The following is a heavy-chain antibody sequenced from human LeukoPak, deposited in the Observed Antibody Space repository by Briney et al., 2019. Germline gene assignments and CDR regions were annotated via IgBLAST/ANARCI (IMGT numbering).Heavy chain of an antibody. CDR3: ASSLLYGDYEDY. J-gene: IGHJ4*02. V-gene: IGHV3-21*01. CDR2: ISSSSSYI. CDR1: GFTVSSNY. D-gene: IGHD4-17*01. Sequence: GGSLRLSCAASGFTVSSNYMSWVRQAPGKGLEWVSSISSSSSYIYYADSVKGRFTISRDNAKNSLYLQMNSLRAEDTAVYYCASSLLYGDYEDYWGQGTLVTVSS.